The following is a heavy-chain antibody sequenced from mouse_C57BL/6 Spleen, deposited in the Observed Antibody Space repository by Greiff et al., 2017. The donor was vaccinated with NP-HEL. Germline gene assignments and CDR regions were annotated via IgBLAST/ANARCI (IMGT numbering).Heavy chain of an antibody. CDR1: GYAFTDYN. CDR3: AIRERDGYYFDY. Sequence: EVHLVESGPELVKPGASVKIPCKASGYAFTDYNMDWVKQSHGKSLEWIGDINPNNGGTIYNQKFKGKATLTVDKSSSTAYMELRSLTSEDTAVYYCAIRERDGYYFDYWGQGTTLTVSS. CDR2: INPNNGGT. J-gene: IGHJ2*01. D-gene: IGHD2-3*01. V-gene: IGHV1-18*01.